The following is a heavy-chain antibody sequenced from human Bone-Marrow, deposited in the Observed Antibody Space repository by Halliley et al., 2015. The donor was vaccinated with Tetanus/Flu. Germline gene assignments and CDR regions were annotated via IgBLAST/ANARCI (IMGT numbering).Heavy chain of an antibody. Sequence: LRLSCTVSGGSINSGGFYWTWIRQHPGKGLEWIGYIFYTGHTYYNPSLRSRLTISLDTSENQFSLNLRSVTAADTAVYYCARGGLQAFDPWGQGTLVTVSS. D-gene: IGHD3-10*01. CDR2: IFYTGHT. V-gene: IGHV4-31*02. CDR3: ARGGLQAFDP. J-gene: IGHJ5*02. CDR1: GGSINSGGFY.